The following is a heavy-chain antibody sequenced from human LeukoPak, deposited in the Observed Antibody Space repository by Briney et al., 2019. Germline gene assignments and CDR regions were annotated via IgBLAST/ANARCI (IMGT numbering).Heavy chain of an antibody. Sequence: GGSLRLSCAASGFSFSDYYMNWFRQAPGKGLEWVSYISSSGGTTVYYADSVKGRFTISRDNAKNSLYLQMDSLRGEDTAVYYCARVYSGYDAFNFFDYWGQGTLVTVSS. CDR1: GFSFSDYY. CDR3: ARVYSGYDAFNFFDY. V-gene: IGHV3-11*01. J-gene: IGHJ4*02. CDR2: ISSSGGTTV. D-gene: IGHD5-12*01.